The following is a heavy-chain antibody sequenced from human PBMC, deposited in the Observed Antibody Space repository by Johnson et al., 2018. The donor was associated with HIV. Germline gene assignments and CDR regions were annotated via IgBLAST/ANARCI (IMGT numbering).Heavy chain of an antibody. CDR1: GFTFSSYA. V-gene: IGHV3-30-3*01. CDR2: ISYDGNNK. CDR3: ARGFCSNGVCSSLLGFDAFDI. D-gene: IGHD2-8*01. J-gene: IGHJ3*02. Sequence: VQLVESGGGVVQPGRSLRLSCAASGFTFSSYAMHWVRQAPGKGLEWVAVISYDGNNKYYADSVKGRFTISRDTSKNMVYLQMNSLRAEDTAVYFCARGFCSNGVCSSLLGFDAFDIWGQGTTVTVSS.